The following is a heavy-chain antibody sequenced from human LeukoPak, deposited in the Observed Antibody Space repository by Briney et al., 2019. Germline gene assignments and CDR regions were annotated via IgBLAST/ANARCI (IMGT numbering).Heavy chain of an antibody. V-gene: IGHV3-7*01. D-gene: IGHD3-22*01. Sequence: GGSLRLSCAASGFTFSSYWMNWVRQAPGKGLEWVANINQDGSAKYYVDSVKGRFTISRDNAKNSLYLQMNSLRAEDTAVYYCAKAYYDSSGYRDYWGQGTLVTVSS. CDR3: AKAYYDSSGYRDY. J-gene: IGHJ4*02. CDR1: GFTFSSYW. CDR2: INQDGSAK.